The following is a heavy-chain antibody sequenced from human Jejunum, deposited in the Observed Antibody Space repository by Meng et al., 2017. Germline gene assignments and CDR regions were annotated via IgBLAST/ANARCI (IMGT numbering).Heavy chain of an antibody. V-gene: IGHV4-31*03. D-gene: IGHD6-19*01. Sequence: VQLQESGPGLLKPPQSLSLTCTVSGGSVSSAGYYWSWIRQLPGKGLEWIGYIYYSGTAYYNPSLKSRATISLDTSENQFSLKLSFVLAADTAVYYCARDRPTPDFLAVAGTFDYWGQGILVTVSS. CDR1: GGSVSSAGYY. CDR2: IYYSGTA. J-gene: IGHJ4*02. CDR3: ARDRPTPDFLAVAGTFDY.